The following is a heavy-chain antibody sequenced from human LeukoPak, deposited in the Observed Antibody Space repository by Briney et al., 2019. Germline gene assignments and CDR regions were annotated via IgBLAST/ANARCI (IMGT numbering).Heavy chain of an antibody. CDR2: TYYRSKWYN. CDR1: GDSVSSNSAA. Sequence: SQTLSLTCAISGDSVSSNSAAWNWIRQSPSRGLEWLGRTYYRSKWYNDYAVSVKSRITINPDTSKNQFSLQLNSVTPEDTAVYYCARNYDYVWGSYRSGLDFDYWGQGTLVTVSS. V-gene: IGHV6-1*01. D-gene: IGHD3-16*02. CDR3: ARNYDYVWGSYRSGLDFDY. J-gene: IGHJ4*02.